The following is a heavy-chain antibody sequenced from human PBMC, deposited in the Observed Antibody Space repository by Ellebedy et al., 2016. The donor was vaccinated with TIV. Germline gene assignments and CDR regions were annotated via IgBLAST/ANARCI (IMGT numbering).Heavy chain of an antibody. CDR3: TRGKGSSSWYACFDY. CDR1: GGSLSSSPYY. V-gene: IGHV4-39*01. J-gene: IGHJ4*02. Sequence: SETLSLTCTVSGGSLSSSPYYWGWIRQSPGKGLEWIGTVYYSGNTYYNPSLKSRVTISVDTSINRFSLKLSSVTAADTAVYYCTRGKGSSSWYACFDYWGQGTLVTVSS. CDR2: VYYSGNT. D-gene: IGHD6-13*01.